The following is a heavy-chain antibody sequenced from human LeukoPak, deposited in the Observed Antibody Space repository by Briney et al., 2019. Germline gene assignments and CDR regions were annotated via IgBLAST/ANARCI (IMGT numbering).Heavy chain of an antibody. CDR2: IYYSGST. CDR3: ARERLELQGWFDP. D-gene: IGHD1-7*01. Sequence: SETLSLTCTVSGGSISSYYWSWIRQPPGKGLEWIGYIYYSGSTNYNPSLKSRVTISVDTSKNQFSLKLSSVTAADTAVYYCARERLELQGWFDPWGQGTLVTVSS. J-gene: IGHJ5*02. V-gene: IGHV4-59*01. CDR1: GGSISSYY.